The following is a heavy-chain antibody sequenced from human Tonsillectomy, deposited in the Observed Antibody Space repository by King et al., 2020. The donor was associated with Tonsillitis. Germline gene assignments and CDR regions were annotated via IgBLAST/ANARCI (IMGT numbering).Heavy chain of an antibody. Sequence: QLQESGPGLVKPSETLSLTCTVSGGSISSYYWSWIRQPPGKGLEWIGYIYYSGSTNYNPSLKSRVTISVDPSKNQFSLKLSSVTAADTAVYYCARGVDTAMVWGNYFDYWGQGTLVTVSS. J-gene: IGHJ4*02. CDR1: GGSISSYY. CDR3: ARGVDTAMVWGNYFDY. CDR2: IYYSGST. V-gene: IGHV4-59*01. D-gene: IGHD5-18*01.